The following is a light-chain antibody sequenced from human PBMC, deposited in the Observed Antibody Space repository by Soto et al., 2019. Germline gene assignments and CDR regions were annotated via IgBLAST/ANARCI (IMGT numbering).Light chain of an antibody. CDR1: SSDVGSYNL. Sequence: QSVLTQPPSVSGSPGQSITISCTGTSSDVGSYNLVSWYQQHPGKAPKLMIYEGSRRPSGVSNRFAASKSGNTASLTISGLQAEDEADYYCCSYAGSSTYVFGGGTKVTVL. CDR3: CSYAGSSTYV. J-gene: IGLJ2*01. V-gene: IGLV2-23*01. CDR2: EGS.